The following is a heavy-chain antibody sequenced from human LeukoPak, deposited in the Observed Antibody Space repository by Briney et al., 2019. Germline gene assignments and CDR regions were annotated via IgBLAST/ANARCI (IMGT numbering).Heavy chain of an antibody. V-gene: IGHV3-23*01. D-gene: IGHD2-15*01. CDR2: IGGSGDTT. CDR3: AKCSSGSYYSSGDY. Sequence: GGSLRLSCAVSGFTFSAYAMAWVRQAPGKGLEWVSSIGGSGDTTYYADSVKGRFTISRDTSKNTLFLQMNSLTAEDAAVYYCAKCSSGSYYSSGDYWGQGTLVTVSS. J-gene: IGHJ4*02. CDR1: GFTFSAYA.